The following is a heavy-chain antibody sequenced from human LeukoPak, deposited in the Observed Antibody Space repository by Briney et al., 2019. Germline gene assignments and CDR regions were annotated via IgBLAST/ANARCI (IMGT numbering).Heavy chain of an antibody. Sequence: SETLSLTCTVSGGSISSNYYYWGWIRQPPGKGLEWIGSIYYSGSTYYNPSPKSRVTISVDTSKNQFSLKLSSVTATDTAVYYCARVPRQWLAPDFDFWGQGTLVTVSS. D-gene: IGHD6-19*01. CDR1: GGSISSNYYY. CDR3: ARVPRQWLAPDFDF. J-gene: IGHJ4*02. CDR2: IYYSGST. V-gene: IGHV4-39*01.